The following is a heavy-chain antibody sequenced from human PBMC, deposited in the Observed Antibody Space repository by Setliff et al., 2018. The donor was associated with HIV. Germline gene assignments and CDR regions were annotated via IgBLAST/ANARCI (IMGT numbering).Heavy chain of an antibody. V-gene: IGHV3-15*07. D-gene: IGHD2-2*01. CDR2: IKSKTDGGTT. CDR3: TTKPPAADFQH. J-gene: IGHJ1*01. CDR1: GFTFSNAW. Sequence: GESLKISCAASGFTFSNAWMNWVRQAPGKGLEWVGRIKSKTDGGTTDYAAPAKGRFTISRDDSKNTLYLQMNSLKTEDTAIYYCTTKPPAADFQHWGQGTLVTVSS.